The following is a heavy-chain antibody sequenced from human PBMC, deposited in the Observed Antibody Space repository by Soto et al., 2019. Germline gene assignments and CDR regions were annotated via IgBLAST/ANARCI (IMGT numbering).Heavy chain of an antibody. CDR3: ANSFSLSVTNWRSHFDH. Sequence: EVQLLESGGGLVQPGGSLRLSCAASGFTFSNYAMSWVRRAPGKGLEWVSAISSRGETTFYADSVKGRFTISRDNSKNTFFQKMSSLSAEDTAIYYCANSFSLSVTNWRSHFDHCGQGSLVTVSS. CDR1: GFTFSNYA. D-gene: IGHD1-1*01. V-gene: IGHV3-23*01. CDR2: ISSRGETT. J-gene: IGHJ4*02.